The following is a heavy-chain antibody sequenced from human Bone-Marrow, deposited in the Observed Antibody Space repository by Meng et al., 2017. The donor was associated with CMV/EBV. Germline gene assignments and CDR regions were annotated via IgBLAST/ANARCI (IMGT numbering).Heavy chain of an antibody. V-gene: IGHV3-30*02. Sequence: GGSLRLSCAASGFTISSYGMNWVRQAPGKGLEWVAFIRYDGSNKYYADSVKGRFTISRDNSKNTLYLQMNSVRAEDTAVYYCAKGGIVVGPAALIERAFDIWGQGTMVTVSS. CDR1: GFTISSYG. CDR3: AKGGIVVGPAALIERAFDI. D-gene: IGHD2-2*01. CDR2: IRYDGSNK. J-gene: IGHJ3*02.